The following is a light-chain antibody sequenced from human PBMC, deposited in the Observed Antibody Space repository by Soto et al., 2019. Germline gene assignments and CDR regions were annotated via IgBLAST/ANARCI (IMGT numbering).Light chain of an antibody. CDR1: KAIGSS. Sequence: IQLTQSPSSLSASVGDGVSITCRASKAIGSSFAWYQQKPGKVPKLLIYAASSLQSGVPSRFSGSGSGTDFTLTISSLQPEDFATYYCQQANSFPRTFGQGTKVDIK. V-gene: IGKV1-12*01. CDR2: AAS. J-gene: IGKJ1*01. CDR3: QQANSFPRT.